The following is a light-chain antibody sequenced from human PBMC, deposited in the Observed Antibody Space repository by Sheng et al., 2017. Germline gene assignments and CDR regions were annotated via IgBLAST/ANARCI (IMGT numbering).Light chain of an antibody. CDR3: QQSYSTPIS. CDR1: QNINNN. Sequence: DIQMTQSPSSLSASVGDRVTITCRASQNINNNLNWSQQKPGKAPKLLIYGASSLQSGVPSRFSGSGSGTDFTLTISSLQPEDFATYYCQQSYSTPISFGPGTKVDVK. CDR2: GAS. V-gene: IGKV1-39*01. J-gene: IGKJ3*01.